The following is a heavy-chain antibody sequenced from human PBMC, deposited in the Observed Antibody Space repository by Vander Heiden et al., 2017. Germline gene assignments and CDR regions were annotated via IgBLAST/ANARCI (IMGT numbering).Heavy chain of an antibody. CDR1: GGSISSSSYY. Sequence: QLQLQESGPGLVKPSETLSLTCTVSGGSISSSSYYWGWIRQPPGKGLEWIGSIFERGFTYSNPSLKSRVTISLDTSKNQFSLKLRSVTAADTAVYYCASDHGDYWFDPWGQGTLVTVSS. V-gene: IGHV4-39*01. J-gene: IGHJ5*02. CDR3: ASDHGDYWFDP. D-gene: IGHD4-17*01. CDR2: IFERGFT.